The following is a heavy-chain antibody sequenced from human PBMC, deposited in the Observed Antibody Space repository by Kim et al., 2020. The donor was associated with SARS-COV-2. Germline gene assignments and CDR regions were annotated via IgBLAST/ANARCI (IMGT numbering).Heavy chain of an antibody. J-gene: IGHJ4*02. V-gene: IGHV3-23*01. Sequence: DADSVKGRFTISRDNSKNTLYLQMNSLRAEDTAVYYWAKESIAARPFDYWGQGTLVTVSS. D-gene: IGHD6-6*01. CDR3: AKESIAARPFDY.